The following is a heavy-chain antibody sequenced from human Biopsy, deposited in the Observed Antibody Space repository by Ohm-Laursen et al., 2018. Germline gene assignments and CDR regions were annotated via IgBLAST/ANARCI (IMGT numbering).Heavy chain of an antibody. CDR2: VGWDDYK. D-gene: IGHD6-13*01. CDR1: GFSLSARGMC. CDR3: ARTPILIVSAGLVYRHRRHLQGMDV. V-gene: IGHV2-70*11. Sequence: TQTLSLTCSFSGFSLSARGMCVSWILQAPGKALEWLARVGWDDYKDYSASLQTKLSISKDTSNDQVVLTVNNVDPADTATYYCARTPILIVSAGLVYRHRRHLQGMDVWGQGIAVTVS. J-gene: IGHJ6*02.